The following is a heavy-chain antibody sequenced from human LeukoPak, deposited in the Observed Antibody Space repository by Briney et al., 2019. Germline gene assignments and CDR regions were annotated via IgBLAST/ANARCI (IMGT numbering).Heavy chain of an antibody. V-gene: IGHV3-7*01. CDR2: INQDGSGK. J-gene: IGHJ4*02. CDR3: VRHVLRDGY. Sequence: GGSLRLSCAASGFTFSSYWMNWVRQAPGKGLEWVANINQDGSGKYYLDSVKGRFTISRDNAKNSVYLQMNSLRAEDTAVYYCVRHVLRDGYWGQGALVTVSS. D-gene: IGHD5-24*01. CDR1: GFTFSSYW.